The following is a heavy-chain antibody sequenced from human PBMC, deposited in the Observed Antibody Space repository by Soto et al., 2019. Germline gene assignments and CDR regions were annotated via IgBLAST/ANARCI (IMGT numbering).Heavy chain of an antibody. CDR3: ARGWDHYDSSGLLTWFDP. J-gene: IGHJ5*02. CDR2: IIPIFGTP. D-gene: IGHD3-22*01. V-gene: IGHV1-69*13. Sequence: GASLKVSCKGSGGPFTDLGLLWVRQARAQGQEWMGGIIPIFGTPNYAQKFQGRVIITADEFTSTAHMELSSLRSEDTAVYYCARGWDHYDSSGLLTWFDPWGQGTLVTVSS. CDR1: GGPFTDLG.